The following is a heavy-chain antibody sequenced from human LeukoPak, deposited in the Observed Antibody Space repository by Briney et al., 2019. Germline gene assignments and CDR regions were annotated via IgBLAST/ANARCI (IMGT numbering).Heavy chain of an antibody. J-gene: IGHJ4*02. CDR3: AKESGVRGVKTSFDY. Sequence: GGSLRLSCAASGFTFSSYGMSWVRQAPGKGLEWVSAISGSGGSTYYADSVKGRFTISRDNSKNTLYLQMNSLRAEDTAVYYCAKESGVRGVKTSFDYWGQGTLVTVSS. V-gene: IGHV3-23*01. CDR1: GFTFSSYG. CDR2: ISGSGGST. D-gene: IGHD3-10*01.